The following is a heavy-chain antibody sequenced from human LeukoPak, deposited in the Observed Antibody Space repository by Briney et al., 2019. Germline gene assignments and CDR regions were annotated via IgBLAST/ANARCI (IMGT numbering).Heavy chain of an antibody. Sequence: GGSLRLSCAASGFTFSSYAMSWVRQAPGKGLVWVSRIHSDGGSTSYADSVMGRFTISRDNAKNTLYLQMNSLRAEDTAVYYCASGYSSDYGGNTYWGQGTLVTVSS. V-gene: IGHV3-74*01. CDR2: IHSDGGST. CDR1: GFTFSSYA. J-gene: IGHJ4*02. CDR3: ASGYSSDYGGNTY. D-gene: IGHD4-23*01.